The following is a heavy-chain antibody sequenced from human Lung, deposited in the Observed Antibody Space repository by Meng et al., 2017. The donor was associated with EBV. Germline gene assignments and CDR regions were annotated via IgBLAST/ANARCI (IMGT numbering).Heavy chain of an antibody. CDR3: ARVEVGITSGDY. V-gene: IGHV1-18*01. CDR2: INANNGNT. Sequence: VHRGRSGVGGKKPWASVKVSCKASGDAFTTHGITWGRQAPGQGLEWMGWINANNGNTNYAQTLQGRLTMTTDTSTSTAYMELRSLRSDDTAVYYCARVEVGITSGDYWGQGTLVTVSS. CDR1: GDAFTTHG. J-gene: IGHJ4*02. D-gene: IGHD1-26*01.